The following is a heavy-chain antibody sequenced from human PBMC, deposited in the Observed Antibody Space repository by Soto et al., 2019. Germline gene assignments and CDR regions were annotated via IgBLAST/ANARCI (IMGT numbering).Heavy chain of an antibody. D-gene: IGHD2-2*01. CDR2: ISYDGSNK. CDR1: GFTFSSYG. V-gene: IGHV3-30*18. Sequence: VGSLRLSCAASGFTFSSYGMHWVRQAPGKGLEWVAVISYDGSNKYYADSVKGRFTISRDNSKNTLYLQMNSLRAEDTAVYYCAKDSEDCSSTSCYAAHYYYYYYMDVWGKGTTVTVSS. J-gene: IGHJ6*03. CDR3: AKDSEDCSSTSCYAAHYYYYYYMDV.